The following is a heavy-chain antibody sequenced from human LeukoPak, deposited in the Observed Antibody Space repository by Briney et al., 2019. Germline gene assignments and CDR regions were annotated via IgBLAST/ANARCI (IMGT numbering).Heavy chain of an antibody. D-gene: IGHD4-17*01. Sequence: GGSLRLSCAASGFTLSRYWMHWVRQAPGKGLEWVAVIWYDGSNKYYGDSVKGRFTISRDNSKNTLYLQMNSLRAEDTAVYYCARGGQDYGDYFWYFDYWGQGTLVTVSS. CDR2: IWYDGSNK. V-gene: IGHV3-33*08. J-gene: IGHJ4*02. CDR3: ARGGQDYGDYFWYFDY. CDR1: GFTLSRYW.